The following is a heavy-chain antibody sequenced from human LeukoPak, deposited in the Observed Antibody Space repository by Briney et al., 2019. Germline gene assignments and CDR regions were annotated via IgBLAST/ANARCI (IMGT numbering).Heavy chain of an antibody. D-gene: IGHD6-19*01. CDR2: VIPIFGTA. J-gene: IGHJ6*03. Sequence: SVKVSCKASGGTFSSYAISWVRQAPGQGLEWMGGVIPIFGTANYAQKFQGRVTITTDESTSTAYMELSSLRSEDTAVYYCAGRGYSGWSYYYYHMDVWGKGTTVTVSS. CDR1: GGTFSSYA. CDR3: AGRGYSGWSYYYYHMDV. V-gene: IGHV1-69*05.